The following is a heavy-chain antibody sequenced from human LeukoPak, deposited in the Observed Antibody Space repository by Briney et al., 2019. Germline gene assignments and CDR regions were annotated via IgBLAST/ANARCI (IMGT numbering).Heavy chain of an antibody. CDR2: IYYSGST. D-gene: IGHD3-22*01. J-gene: IGHJ4*02. CDR3: ARESSPYYYDSSGYPELGHFDY. CDR1: GGSISSYY. Sequence: SETLSLTCTVSGGSISSYYWSWIRQPPGKGLEWIGYIYYSGSTNYNPSLKSRVTISVDTSKNQFSLKLSSVTAADTAVYYCARESSPYYYDSSGYPELGHFDYWGQETLVTVSS. V-gene: IGHV4-59*01.